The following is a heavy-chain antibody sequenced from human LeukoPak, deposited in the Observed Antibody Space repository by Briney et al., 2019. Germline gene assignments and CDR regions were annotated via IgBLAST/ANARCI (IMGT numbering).Heavy chain of an antibody. Sequence: SETLSLTCTVSGGSISSSSYYWGWIRQPPGKGLEWIGSIYYSGSTYYNPSLKSRVTISVDTSKNQFSLTLSSVTAPDTAVYYCARLSISYSSGMFNWGQGTLVTVSS. CDR1: GGSISSSSYY. D-gene: IGHD6-19*01. J-gene: IGHJ4*02. CDR3: ARLSISYSSGMFN. CDR2: IYYSGST. V-gene: IGHV4-39*01.